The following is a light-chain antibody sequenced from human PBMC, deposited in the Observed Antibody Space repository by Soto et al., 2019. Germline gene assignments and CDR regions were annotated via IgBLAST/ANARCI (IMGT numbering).Light chain of an antibody. V-gene: IGLV2-8*01. CDR3: SSFSGSNNYV. J-gene: IGLJ1*01. Sequence: QSALTKPPSASGSPGQSVTISCTGTSSDVGDYNFVSWYQQHPGKAPKLMIYEVSERPSGVPDRFSGSKSGNTASLTVSGLQAEDEADYYCSSFSGSNNYVFGTGTKVTVL. CDR2: EVS. CDR1: SSDVGDYNF.